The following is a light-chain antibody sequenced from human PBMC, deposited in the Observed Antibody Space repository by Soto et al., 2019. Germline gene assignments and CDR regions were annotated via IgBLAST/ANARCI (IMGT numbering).Light chain of an antibody. CDR3: QHYDDFPIT. J-gene: IGKJ5*01. CDR2: DAS. V-gene: IGKV1-33*01. Sequence: IQMVQSPSSLSASVGDRVTXTCQASQGVRNYLNWYQQKPGKAPKLLXFDASNLEEGGPSRFFGSGSATHFTRPIGSLQPEDIATYYCQHYDDFPITFGQGTRLEIK. CDR1: QGVRNY.